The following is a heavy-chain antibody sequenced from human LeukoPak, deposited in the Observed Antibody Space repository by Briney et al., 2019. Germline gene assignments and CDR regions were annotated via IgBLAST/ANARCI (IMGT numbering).Heavy chain of an antibody. Sequence: PSETLSLTCTVSGGSISSYYWSWIRQPPGKGLEWIGSIYYSGSTYYNPSLKSRVTISVDTSKNQFSLKLSSVTAADTAVYYCARAYSSSWYREYYFDYWGQGTLVTVSS. CDR1: GGSISSYY. CDR3: ARAYSSSWYREYYFDY. V-gene: IGHV4-59*12. J-gene: IGHJ4*02. CDR2: IYYSGST. D-gene: IGHD6-13*01.